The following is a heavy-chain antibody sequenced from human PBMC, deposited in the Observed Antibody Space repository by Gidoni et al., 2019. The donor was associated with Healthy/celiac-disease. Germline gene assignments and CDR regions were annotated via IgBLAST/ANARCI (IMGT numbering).Heavy chain of an antibody. D-gene: IGHD2-2*01. J-gene: IGHJ5*02. CDR1: GFTFSSYA. Sequence: QVQLVESGGGVVQPGRSLRLACAASGFTFSSYAMHWVRQAPGKGLEWVAVISYDGSNKYYADSVKGRFTISRDNSKNTLYLQMNSLRAEDTAVYYCARAAPLGYCSSTSCYFGWFDPWGQGTLVTVSS. CDR2: ISYDGSNK. V-gene: IGHV3-30*04. CDR3: ARAAPLGYCSSTSCYFGWFDP.